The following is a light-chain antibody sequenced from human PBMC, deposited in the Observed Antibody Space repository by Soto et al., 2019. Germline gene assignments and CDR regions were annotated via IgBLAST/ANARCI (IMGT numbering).Light chain of an antibody. V-gene: IGLV2-14*03. CDR2: DVS. CDR3: SSYTGSSTYV. J-gene: IGLJ1*01. Sequence: QSALTQPAYVSGFHGQSITISCNGTSSDVGGYNYVSWYQQHPGKAPKLMIYDVSNRPSGVSNRFSGSKSGNTASLTISGLQTEDESDYYCSSYTGSSTYVFGTGTKVTVL. CDR1: SSDVGGYNY.